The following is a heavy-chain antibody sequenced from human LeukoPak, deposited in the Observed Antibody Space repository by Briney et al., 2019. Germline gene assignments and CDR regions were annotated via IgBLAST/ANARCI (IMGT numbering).Heavy chain of an antibody. Sequence: KASETLSLTCTVSGGPISSSSYYWGWIRQPPGKGLEWIGSIYYSGSTYYNPSLRSRVTISVDTSKNHFSLKLSSVTAADTAVYYCARNRDGYNSFDYWGQGTLVTVSS. D-gene: IGHD5-24*01. CDR2: IYYSGST. CDR1: GGPISSSSYY. V-gene: IGHV4-39*07. CDR3: ARNRDGYNSFDY. J-gene: IGHJ4*02.